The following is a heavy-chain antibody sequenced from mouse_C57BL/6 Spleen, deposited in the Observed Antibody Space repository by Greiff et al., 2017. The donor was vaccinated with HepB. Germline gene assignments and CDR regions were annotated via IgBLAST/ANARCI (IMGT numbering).Heavy chain of an antibody. CDR3: ARDWEYFDV. D-gene: IGHD4-1*01. CDR2: ISSGSSTI. J-gene: IGHJ1*03. Sequence: EVHLVESGGGLVKPGGSLKLSCAASGFTFSDYGMHWVRQAPEKGLEWVAYISSGSSTIYYADTVKGRFTISRDNAKNTLFLQMTSLRSEDTAMYYCARDWEYFDVWGTGTTVTVSS. CDR1: GFTFSDYG. V-gene: IGHV5-17*01.